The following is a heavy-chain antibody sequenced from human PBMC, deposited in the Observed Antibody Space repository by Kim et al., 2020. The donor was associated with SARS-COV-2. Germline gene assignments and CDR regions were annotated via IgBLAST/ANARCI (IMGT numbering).Heavy chain of an antibody. CDR2: INPNSGGT. J-gene: IGHJ3*02. Sequence: ASVKVSCKASGYTFTGYYMHWVRQAPGQGLEWMGWINPNSGGTNYAQKFQGRVTMTRDTSNSTAYMELSRLRSDDTAVYYCARDRGMGATTDAFDIWGQGTMVTVSS. V-gene: IGHV1-2*02. D-gene: IGHD1-26*01. CDR3: ARDRGMGATTDAFDI. CDR1: GYTFTGYY.